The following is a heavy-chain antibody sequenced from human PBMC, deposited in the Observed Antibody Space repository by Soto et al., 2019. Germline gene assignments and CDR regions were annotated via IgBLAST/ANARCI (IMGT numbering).Heavy chain of an antibody. CDR3: ARGGGYYYGSGRNYPHYYYGMGV. CDR1: GGSISSGGYY. CDR2: IYYSGST. Sequence: PSETLSLTCTVSGGSISSGGYYWSWIRQHPGKGLEWIGYIYYSGSTYYNPSLKSRVTISVDTSKNQFSLKLSSVTAADTAVYYCARGGGYYYGSGRNYPHYYYGMGVWGQGTTVTVSS. V-gene: IGHV4-31*03. J-gene: IGHJ6*02. D-gene: IGHD3-10*01.